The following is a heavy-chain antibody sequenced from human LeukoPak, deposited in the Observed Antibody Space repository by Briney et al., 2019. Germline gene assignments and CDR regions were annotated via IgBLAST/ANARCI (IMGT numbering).Heavy chain of an antibody. J-gene: IGHJ4*02. CDR3: AREYYYDSSGYYYVEWYFDY. V-gene: IGHV1-18*01. CDR1: GYTFTSYG. Sequence: GASVTVSCKASGYTFTSYGISWVRQAPGQGLEWMGWISAYNGNTNYAQKLQGRVTMTTDTSTSTAYMELRSLRSDDTAVYYCAREYYYDSSGYYYVEWYFDYWGQGTLVTVSS. D-gene: IGHD3-22*01. CDR2: ISAYNGNT.